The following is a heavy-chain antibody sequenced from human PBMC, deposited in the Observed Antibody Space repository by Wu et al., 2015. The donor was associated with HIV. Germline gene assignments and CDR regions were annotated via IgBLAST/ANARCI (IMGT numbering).Heavy chain of an antibody. J-gene: IGHJ5*02. D-gene: IGHD2-8*01. CDR2: ISAYNGNT. V-gene: IGHV1-18*01. CDR1: GYIFTTYG. CDR3: ARFASCSNGVCYTNWFDP. Sequence: QVQLVQSGAEVKKPGVSVKVSCQASGYIFTTYGISWVRQAPGQGLEWMGWISAYNGNTNYAQKFQGRVTMTTDTSTSTAYMELRSLRSDDTAVYYCARFASCSNGVCYTNWFDPWAREPWSPSPQ.